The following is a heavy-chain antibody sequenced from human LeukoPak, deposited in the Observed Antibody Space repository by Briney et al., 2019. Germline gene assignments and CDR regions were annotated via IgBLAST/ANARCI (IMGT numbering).Heavy chain of an antibody. V-gene: IGHV4-59*01. J-gene: IGHJ4*02. Sequence: SETLSLTCTVSGGSIRGYYWSWIRQTPGKGLEWLGYIHDSGTTNYNPSLKSRVSMLLDASQNQFYLRLTSVTAADTAVYYCARVGDWNDLVYCGQGALVTVSS. CDR2: IHDSGTT. CDR1: GGSIRGYY. D-gene: IGHD1-1*01. CDR3: ARVGDWNDLVY.